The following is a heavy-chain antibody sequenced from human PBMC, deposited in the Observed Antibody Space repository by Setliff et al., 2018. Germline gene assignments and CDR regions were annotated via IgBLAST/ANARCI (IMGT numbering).Heavy chain of an antibody. CDR2: VRSRINNFAT. V-gene: IGHV3-73*01. CDR3: ASDIHNDYDYFDY. D-gene: IGHD4-17*01. CDR1: GFTFSRSA. J-gene: IGHJ4*02. Sequence: GESLRLSCAASGFTFSRSAIHWVRQASGKGLEWVGRVRSRINNFATAYDASVKGRFIISRDDSKNTAYLQMNSLKTEDTAVYYCASDIHNDYDYFDYWGQGIQVTVSS.